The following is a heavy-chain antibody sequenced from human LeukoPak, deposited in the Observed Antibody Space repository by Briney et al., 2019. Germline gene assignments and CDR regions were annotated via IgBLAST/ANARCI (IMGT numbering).Heavy chain of an antibody. CDR3: ARDSNVDTTMDFDH. V-gene: IGHV3-48*03. Sequence: GESLKISCAASGFTFSGYEMNWVRQAPGKGLEWVSYISSRGSTIYYADSVKGRFTISRDNAKSSLYLQMNSLRAEDTAVYYCARDSNVDTTMDFDHWGQGTLVTVSS. J-gene: IGHJ4*02. CDR2: ISSRGSTI. CDR1: GFTFSGYE. D-gene: IGHD5-18*01.